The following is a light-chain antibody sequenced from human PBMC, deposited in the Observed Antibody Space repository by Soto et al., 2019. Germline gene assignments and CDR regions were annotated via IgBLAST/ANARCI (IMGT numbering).Light chain of an antibody. CDR1: SSSFKTNS. J-gene: IGLJ3*02. CDR2: NNN. CDR3: ATWAASLGWV. V-gene: IGLV1-44*01. Sequence: QSVLTQSPSASGTPGQRVTISCSGSSSSFKTNSVQWFQQLPGTAPKLLIHNNNQRPSGVPDRFSGSKSGTSASLAISGLQSEDEGDYYCATWAASLGWVFGGGTKLTVL.